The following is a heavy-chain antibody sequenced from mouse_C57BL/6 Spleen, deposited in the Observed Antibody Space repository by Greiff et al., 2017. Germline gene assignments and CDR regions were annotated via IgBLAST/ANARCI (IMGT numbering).Heavy chain of an antibody. Sequence: QVQLQQSGPELVKPGASVKISCKASGYAFSSSWMNWVKQRPGKGLEWIGRIYPGDGDTNYNGKFKGKATLTADKSSSTAYMQLSSLTSEDSAVYFCARECDYDRGAYYFDYWGQGTTLTVSS. CDR2: IYPGDGDT. D-gene: IGHD2-4*01. J-gene: IGHJ2*01. CDR3: ARECDYDRGAYYFDY. CDR1: GYAFSSSW. V-gene: IGHV1-82*01.